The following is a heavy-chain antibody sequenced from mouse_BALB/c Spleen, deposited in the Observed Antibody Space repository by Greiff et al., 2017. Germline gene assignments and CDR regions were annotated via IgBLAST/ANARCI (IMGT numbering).Heavy chain of an antibody. CDR1: GYAFSSYW. V-gene: IGHV1-80*01. CDR3: ARSYGSSYWFAY. J-gene: IGHJ3*01. D-gene: IGHD1-1*01. Sequence: VQLQQSGAELVRPGSSVKISCKASGYAFSSYWMNWVKQRPGQGLEWIGQIYPGDGDTNYNGKFKGKATLTADKSSSTAYMQLSSLTSEDSAVYFCARSYGSSYWFAYWGQGTLVTVSA. CDR2: IYPGDGDT.